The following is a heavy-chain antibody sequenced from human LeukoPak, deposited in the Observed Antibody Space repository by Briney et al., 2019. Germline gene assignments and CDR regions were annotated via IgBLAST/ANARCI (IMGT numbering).Heavy chain of an antibody. D-gene: IGHD2-2*01. CDR3: ARQVVVPAAMMGYYYYYGMDV. V-gene: IGHV4-39*01. CDR1: GGSISSSSYY. CDR2: IYYSGST. Sequence: PSETLSLTCTVSGGSISSSSYYWGWIRQPPGKGLEWIGSIYYSGSTYYNPSPKSRVTISVDTSKNQFSLKLSSVTAADTAVYYCARQVVVPAAMMGYYYYYGMDVWGQGTTVTVSS. J-gene: IGHJ6*02.